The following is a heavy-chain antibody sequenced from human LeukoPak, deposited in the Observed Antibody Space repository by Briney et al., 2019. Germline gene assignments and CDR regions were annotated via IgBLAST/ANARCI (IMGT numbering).Heavy chain of an antibody. CDR3: ARETSQKGAHYMDV. Sequence: PSETLSLTCTVSGGSISSSSYYWGWIRQPPGKGLEWINSIYYSGSTYYNPSLKSRVTISVDTSKNQFSLKLSSVTAADTAVYYCARETSQKGAHYMDVWGKGTTVTISS. CDR2: IYYSGST. D-gene: IGHD3-16*01. V-gene: IGHV4-39*07. J-gene: IGHJ6*03. CDR1: GGSISSSSYY.